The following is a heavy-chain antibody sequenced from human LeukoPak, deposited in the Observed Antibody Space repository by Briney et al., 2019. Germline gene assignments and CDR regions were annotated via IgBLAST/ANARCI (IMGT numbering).Heavy chain of an antibody. CDR2: IKQDGSEK. CDR1: GFTFSSYW. Sequence: GGSLRLSCAASGFTFSSYWMSWARQAPGKGLEWVANIKQDGSEKYYVDSVKGRFTISRDNAKNSLYLQMNSLRAEDTAVYYCARAWAYYDFWSGYYYFDYWGQGTLVTVSS. CDR3: ARAWAYYDFWSGYYYFDY. V-gene: IGHV3-7*01. J-gene: IGHJ4*02. D-gene: IGHD3-3*01.